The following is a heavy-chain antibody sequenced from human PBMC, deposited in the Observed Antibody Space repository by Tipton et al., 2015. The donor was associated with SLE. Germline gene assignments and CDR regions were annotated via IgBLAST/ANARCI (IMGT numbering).Heavy chain of an antibody. Sequence: TLSLTCTVSGGSISSGGYYWSWIRQHPGKGLEWIGYIYYSGSTYYDPSLKSRVTISIDTSKNQFSLKLGSVTAADTAVYYCARPGMSGYSNWYFDLWGRGTLVTVSS. CDR2: IYYSGST. J-gene: IGHJ2*01. CDR1: GGSISSGGYY. CDR3: ARPGMSGYSNWYFDL. D-gene: IGHD3-3*01. V-gene: IGHV4-31*03.